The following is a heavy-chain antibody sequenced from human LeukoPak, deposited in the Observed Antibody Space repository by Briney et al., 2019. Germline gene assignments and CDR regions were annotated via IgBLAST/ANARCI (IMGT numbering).Heavy chain of an antibody. CDR1: GGSFSGYY. CDR2: INHSGST. Sequence: PSETLSLTCAVYGGSFSGYYWSWIRQPPGKGLEWIGEINHSGSTNYNPSLKSRVTISVDTSKNQFSLKLSSVTAADTAVYYCARVAEDYDSSGTYLGGVDYWGQGTLVTVSS. CDR3: ARVAEDYDSSGTYLGGVDY. D-gene: IGHD3-22*01. V-gene: IGHV4-34*01. J-gene: IGHJ4*02.